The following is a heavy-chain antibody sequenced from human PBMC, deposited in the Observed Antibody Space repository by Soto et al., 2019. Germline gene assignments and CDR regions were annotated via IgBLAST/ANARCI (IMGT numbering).Heavy chain of an antibody. D-gene: IGHD5-12*01. J-gene: IGHJ4*01. CDR3: SKRKTIEALTYCFDN. CDR1: GFTFSNYA. CDR2: ISGSCGRS. V-gene: IGHV3-23*01. Sequence: EVHLLDSGGGLVQPGGSLRLSCAASGFTFSNYAMNWVRQAPGKGLEWVSTISGSCGRSYYADSVKGRFSVFRDNSNNTLYLRMNSRMSEDTAVYYCSKRKTIEALTYCFDNWGRGALVTVSS.